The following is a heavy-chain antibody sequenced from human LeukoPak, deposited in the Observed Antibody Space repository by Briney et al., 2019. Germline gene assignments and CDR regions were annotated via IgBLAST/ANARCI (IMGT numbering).Heavy chain of an antibody. CDR1: LVTLSSDS. CDR2: ISNSNTYI. CDR3: AKSPPTVRRVIYGIDY. J-gene: IGHJ4*02. D-gene: IGHD3-10*01. Sequence: GGSLRLSSAPSLVTLSSDSITRERQAPGKGLEWVSSISNSNTYIYSADSLKGRFTISRDNAKNSLYLQMISLRAEDTAVCYCAKSPPTVRRVIYGIDYWGQGTLVTVSS. V-gene: IGHV3-21*01.